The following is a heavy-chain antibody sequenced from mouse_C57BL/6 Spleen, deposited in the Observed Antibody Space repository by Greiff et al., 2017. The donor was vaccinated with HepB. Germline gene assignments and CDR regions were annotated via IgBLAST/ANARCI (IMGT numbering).Heavy chain of an antibody. V-gene: IGHV3-6*01. Sequence: DVQLQESGPGLVKPSQSLSLTCSVTGYSITSGYYWNWIRQFPGNKLEWMGYISYDGSNNYNPSLKNRISITRDTSKNQFFLKLNSVTTEDTATYYCASRKIYDGYSWFAYWGQGTLVTVSA. CDR3: ASRKIYDGYSWFAY. J-gene: IGHJ3*01. CDR1: GYSITSGYY. CDR2: ISYDGSN. D-gene: IGHD2-3*01.